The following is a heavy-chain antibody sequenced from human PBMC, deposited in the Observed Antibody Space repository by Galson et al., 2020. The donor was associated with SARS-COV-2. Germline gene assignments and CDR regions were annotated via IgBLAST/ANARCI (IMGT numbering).Heavy chain of an antibody. J-gene: IGHJ6*02. CDR3: ARDGRIGDDYGVDV. D-gene: IGHD3-10*01. V-gene: IGHV4-4*07. CDR1: GGSIRNYY. Sequence: SETLSLTCDVSGGSIRNYYWSWIRQPAGKGLEWIGRIQTGGSTNYNPSLKSRVTMSMDTPNNQFSLNLRSVTAADTAVYYCARDGRIGDDYGVDVWGQGTTVIVSS. CDR2: IQTGGST.